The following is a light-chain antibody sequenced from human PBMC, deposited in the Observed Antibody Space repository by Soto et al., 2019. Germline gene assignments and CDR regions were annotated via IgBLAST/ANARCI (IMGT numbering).Light chain of an antibody. J-gene: IGLJ3*02. CDR3: QTWGTGFSWV. Sequence: QLVLTQSPSASASLGASVKLTCTLSSGHSSYAIAWHQQQPEKGPRYLMKLNSDGSHSKGDGTPDRFSGSSSGAERYLTISSLQSEDEADYYCQTWGTGFSWVFGGGTKLTVL. CDR1: SGHSSYA. CDR2: LNSDGSH. V-gene: IGLV4-69*01.